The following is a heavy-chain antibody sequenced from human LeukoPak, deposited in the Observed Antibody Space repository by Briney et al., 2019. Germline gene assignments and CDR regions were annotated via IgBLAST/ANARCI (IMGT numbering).Heavy chain of an antibody. D-gene: IGHD5-24*01. CDR1: GYTFTGYY. V-gene: IGHV1-2*02. CDR3: ARVDLLATIDFDY. J-gene: IGHJ4*02. CDR2: INPNSGGT. Sequence: ASVKVSCKASGYTFTGYYMHWVRQAPGQGLEWMGWINPNSGGTNYAQKFQGRVTMTRDTSISTAYMELSRLRSDDTAVYYCARVDLLATIDFDYWGQGTLLTVSS.